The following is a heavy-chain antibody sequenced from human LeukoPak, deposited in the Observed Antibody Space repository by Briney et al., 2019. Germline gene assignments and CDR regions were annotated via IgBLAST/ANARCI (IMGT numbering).Heavy chain of an antibody. CDR3: VCGYRYATFDY. CDR1: GFTFSSYG. D-gene: IGHD5-18*01. Sequence: PGGTLRLSCAASGFTFSSYGMSWVRQAPGKGLEWVSAISGSGGSTYYADSVKGRFTISRDNSKNSLYLQMNSLRAEDTAVYYCVCGYRYATFDYWGQGTLVTVSS. CDR2: ISGSGGST. V-gene: IGHV3-23*01. J-gene: IGHJ4*02.